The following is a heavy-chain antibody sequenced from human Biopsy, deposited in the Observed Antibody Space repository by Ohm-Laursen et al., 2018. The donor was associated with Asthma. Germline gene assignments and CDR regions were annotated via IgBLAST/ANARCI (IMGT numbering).Heavy chain of an antibody. J-gene: IGHJ1*01. D-gene: IGHD3-3*01. CDR2: IKHDGSEK. CDR3: ARTFQFWSPYHAEHYQH. V-gene: IGHV3-7*01. Sequence: SLRLSCSASVFPFGDYWMSWVRQVPGKGLAWVANIKHDGSEKNHVDSMKGRFTISRDNAKNSLYLQMNRLSAEDTAVYYCARTFQFWSPYHAEHYQHWGQGTLVTVSS. CDR1: VFPFGDYW.